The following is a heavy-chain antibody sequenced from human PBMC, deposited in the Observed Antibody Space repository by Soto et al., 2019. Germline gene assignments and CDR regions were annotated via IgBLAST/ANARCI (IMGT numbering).Heavy chain of an antibody. D-gene: IGHD2-15*01. CDR3: AREPLGPLGYCSGGSCYENYGMDV. CDR1: GYTFTSYY. Sequence: GASVKVSCKASGYTFTSYYMHWVRQAPGQGLEWMGIINPGGGSTSYAQKFQGRVTMTRDTSTSTVYMELSSLRSEDTAVYYCAREPLGPLGYCSGGSCYENYGMDVWGQGTTVTVSS. CDR2: INPGGGST. V-gene: IGHV1-46*03. J-gene: IGHJ6*02.